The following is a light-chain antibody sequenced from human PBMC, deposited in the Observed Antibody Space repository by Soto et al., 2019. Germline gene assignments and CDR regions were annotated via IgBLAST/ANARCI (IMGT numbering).Light chain of an antibody. CDR2: GAS. CDR1: QSVSNSY. J-gene: IGKJ1*01. Sequence: TQSPSTLSASVGDRVTLSCSASQSVSNSYLAWYQQKPGQAPKLLIYGASSRATGIPDRFSGSGSGTDFTLTISRLEPEDFAVYYCQQYGSTPVTFGQGTKVDIK. CDR3: QQYGSTPVT. V-gene: IGKV3-20*01.